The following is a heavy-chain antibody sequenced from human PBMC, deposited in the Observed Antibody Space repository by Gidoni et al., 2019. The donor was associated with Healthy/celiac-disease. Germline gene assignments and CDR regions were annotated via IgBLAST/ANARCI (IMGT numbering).Heavy chain of an antibody. CDR2: IEKDGSEK. D-gene: IGHD3-10*01. CDR1: GFTCSSYW. CDR3: ARAIPYYGSGSYKFDY. J-gene: IGHJ4*02. V-gene: IGHV3-7*01. Sequence: EVQLVESGGGLVQPVGSLRLSCVASGFTCSSYWMSWVRQAPGKGLEGVANIEKDGSEKYYVDSVKGRFTVSRDNAKNSLHLQMNSLRAEDTAVYYCARAIPYYGSGSYKFDYWGQGTLVTVSS.